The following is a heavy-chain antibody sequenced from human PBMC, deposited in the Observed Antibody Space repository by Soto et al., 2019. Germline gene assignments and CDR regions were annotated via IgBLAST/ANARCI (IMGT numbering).Heavy chain of an antibody. CDR3: ARLGCTNGVCSYYYYYGMDV. CDR1: GGSISSYY. V-gene: IGHV4-4*07. CDR2: IYTSGST. J-gene: IGHJ6*02. Sequence: QVQLQESGPGLVKPSETLSLTCTVSGGSISSYYWSWIRQPAGKGLEWIGRIYTSGSTNYNPSLKSRVTMSVDTSKNQFSLKLSSVTAADTAVYYCARLGCTNGVCSYYYYYGMDVWGQGTTVTVSS. D-gene: IGHD2-8*01.